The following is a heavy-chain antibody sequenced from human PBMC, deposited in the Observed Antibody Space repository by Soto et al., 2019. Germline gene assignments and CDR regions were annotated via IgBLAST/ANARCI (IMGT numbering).Heavy chain of an antibody. D-gene: IGHD3-9*01. V-gene: IGHV4-30-4*08. CDR1: GGSISSGDYY. Sequence: SETLSLTCTVSGGSISSGDYYWSWIRQHPGKGLEWIGYIYYSGSTYYNPSLKSRVTISVDTSKNQFSLKLSSVTAADTAVYYCARRDYDILTGYRWFDPWGQGTLVTVSS. CDR2: IYYSGST. CDR3: ARRDYDILTGYRWFDP. J-gene: IGHJ5*02.